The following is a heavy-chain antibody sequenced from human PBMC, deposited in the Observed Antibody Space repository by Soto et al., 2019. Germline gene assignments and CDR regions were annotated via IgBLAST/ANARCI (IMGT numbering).Heavy chain of an antibody. V-gene: IGHV1-8*01. CDR2: MNPSSGNT. D-gene: IGHD3-10*01. CDR3: ARGLRITMVRGVPYYYYYGMDV. Sequence: ASVKVSCKASGYTFTSYDINWVRQATGQGLEWMGWMNPSSGNTGYAQKFQGRVTMTRNTSISTAYMELSSLRSEDTAVYYCARGLRITMVRGVPYYYYYGMDVWGQGTTVTVSS. J-gene: IGHJ6*02. CDR1: GYTFTSYD.